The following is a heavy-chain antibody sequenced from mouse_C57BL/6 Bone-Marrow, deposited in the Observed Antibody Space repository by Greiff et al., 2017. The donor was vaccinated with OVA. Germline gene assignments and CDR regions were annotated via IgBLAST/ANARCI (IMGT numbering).Heavy chain of an antibody. Sequence: QVQLQQPGAELVRPGSSVKLSCKASGYTFTSYWMDWVKQRPGQGLEWIGNIYPSDSETHYNQKFKDKATLTVDKSSSTAYMQLSSLTSEDSAVYYGARGTMVKYYFDYWGQGTTLTVSS. CDR3: ARGTMVKYYFDY. CDR2: IYPSDSET. CDR1: GYTFTSYW. D-gene: IGHD2-1*01. J-gene: IGHJ2*01. V-gene: IGHV1-61*01.